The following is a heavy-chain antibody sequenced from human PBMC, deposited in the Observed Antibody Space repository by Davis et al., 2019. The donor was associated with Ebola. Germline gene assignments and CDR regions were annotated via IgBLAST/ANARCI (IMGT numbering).Heavy chain of an antibody. CDR2: IIPIFGTA. CDR3: ARDRAGGDWLTSSYFNY. V-gene: IGHV1-69*05. J-gene: IGHJ4*02. CDR1: GGTFSSYA. Sequence: AASVKVSCKASGGTFSSYAISWVRQAPGQGLEWMGGIIPIFGTANYAQKFQGRVTMTRDTSTSTVYMELSSLRSADTAVYFCARDRAGGDWLTSSYFNYWGQGTLVTVSS. D-gene: IGHD3/OR15-3a*01.